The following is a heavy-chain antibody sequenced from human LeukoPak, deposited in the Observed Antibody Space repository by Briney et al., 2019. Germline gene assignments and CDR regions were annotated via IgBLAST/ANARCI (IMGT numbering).Heavy chain of an antibody. D-gene: IGHD6-19*01. J-gene: IGHJ4*02. CDR2: IYPSGNT. CDR1: GGSISSYS. V-gene: IGHV4-4*09. CDR3: AKHGGAQWLGAYFDS. Sequence: SETLSLTCTVSGGSISSYSWSWIRQPPRKGLEWIGDIYPSGNTNDNPFLKSRVTISIDTSKNQFPLKLSSGTAPDTAVYICAKHGGAQWLGAYFDSWGQGTLVTVSS.